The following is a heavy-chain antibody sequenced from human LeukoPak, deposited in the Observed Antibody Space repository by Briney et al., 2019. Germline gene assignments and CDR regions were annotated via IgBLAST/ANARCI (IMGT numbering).Heavy chain of an antibody. CDR1: GFTFSSYA. V-gene: IGHV3-23*01. D-gene: IGHD6-19*01. CDR2: INGSGGST. J-gene: IGHJ4*02. Sequence: PGGSLRLSCAASGFTFSSYAMSWVRQAPGKGLEWVSGINGSGGSTYYADSVKGRFTISRVNSRNTLYLQMNSLRADDTAVYYCTKHRLGVSGWYATDYWGQGTLVSVSS. CDR3: TKHRLGVSGWYATDY.